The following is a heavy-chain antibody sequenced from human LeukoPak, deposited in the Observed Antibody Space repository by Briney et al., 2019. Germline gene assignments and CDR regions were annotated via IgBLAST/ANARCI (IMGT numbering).Heavy chain of an antibody. D-gene: IGHD3-16*01. CDR1: GFSVSATH. Sequence: PGGSLRLSCAASGFSVSATHMSWVRQAPGKGLEWVSAMYTGGTTYYADSVKGRFAIYRDNSKNTLYLQMNSLRAEDTAVYYCAQDARTSGGGLASWGQGTLVSVSS. V-gene: IGHV3-53*01. J-gene: IGHJ4*02. CDR3: AQDARTSGGGLAS. CDR2: MYTGGTT.